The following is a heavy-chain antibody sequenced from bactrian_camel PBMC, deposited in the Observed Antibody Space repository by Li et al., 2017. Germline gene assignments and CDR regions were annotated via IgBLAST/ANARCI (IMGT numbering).Heavy chain of an antibody. J-gene: IGHJ4*01. CDR3: AAGRRQVVAGTGTAYCSRKDYDFNY. CDR1: RFISEAKC. V-gene: IGHV3S53*01. D-gene: IGHD3*01. Sequence: HVQLVESGGGSVQAGGSLRLSCAVFRFISEAKCVGWFRQAPGKQREGVASIGSDGSTVYADSVKGRFTVSKDNAKTTLYLQMNSLTPEDTAMYYCAAGRRQVVAGTGTAYCSRKDYDFNYWGQGTQVTVS. CDR2: IGSDGST.